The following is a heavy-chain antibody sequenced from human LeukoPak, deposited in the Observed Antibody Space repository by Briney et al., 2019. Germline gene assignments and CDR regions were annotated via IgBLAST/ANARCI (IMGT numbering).Heavy chain of an antibody. CDR2: INSDGSST. D-gene: IGHD7-27*01. Sequence: GGSLRLSCAASGFTFSSYWMHWVRQAPGKGLVWVSRINSDGSSTSYADSVKGRFTVSRDNAKNTLYLQMNTLRAEDTAVYYCVSIPGDWGQGILVTVSS. CDR1: GFTFSSYW. V-gene: IGHV3-74*01. CDR3: VSIPGD. J-gene: IGHJ4*02.